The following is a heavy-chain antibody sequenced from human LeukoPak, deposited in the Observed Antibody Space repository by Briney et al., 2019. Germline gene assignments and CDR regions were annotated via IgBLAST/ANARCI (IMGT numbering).Heavy chain of an antibody. J-gene: IGHJ5*02. Sequence: GASVKVSCKASGYTFTGSYMHWVRQAPGHGLDWMGWINPNSGGTNYAQKFQGRVTMTRDTSISTAYMELSRLRSDDTAVYYCARRRQLQAGFDPWGQGTLVTVSS. CDR3: ARRRQLQAGFDP. D-gene: IGHD2-2*01. V-gene: IGHV1-2*02. CDR2: INPNSGGT. CDR1: GYTFTGSY.